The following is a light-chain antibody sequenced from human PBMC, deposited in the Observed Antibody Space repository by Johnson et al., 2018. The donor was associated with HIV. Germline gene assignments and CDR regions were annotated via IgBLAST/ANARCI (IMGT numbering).Light chain of an antibody. CDR1: SSNIGKNY. Sequence: QAVLTQPPSMSAAPGQRVTISCSGSSSNIGKNYVSWYQQVPGTAPKLLIYDNNRRPSGIPDRFSGSKSGMSANPGITGLQTADEADYYCGTGDSSLRTAFFGTGTKVTVL. J-gene: IGLJ1*01. CDR3: GTGDSSLRTAF. V-gene: IGLV1-51*01. CDR2: DNN.